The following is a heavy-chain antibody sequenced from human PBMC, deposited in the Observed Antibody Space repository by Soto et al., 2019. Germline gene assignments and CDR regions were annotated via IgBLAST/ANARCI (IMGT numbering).Heavy chain of an antibody. CDR1: GYTFTSYG. CDR2: ISAYNGNT. V-gene: IGHV1-18*01. CDR3: ARDNPYGDSHVWYFDL. Sequence: ASVKVSCKASGYTFTSYGISWVRQAPGQGLEWMGWISAYNGNTNYAQKLQGRVTMTTDTSTSTACMELRSLRSDDTAVYYCARDNPYGDSHVWYFDLWGRGTLVTVSS. D-gene: IGHD4-17*01. J-gene: IGHJ2*01.